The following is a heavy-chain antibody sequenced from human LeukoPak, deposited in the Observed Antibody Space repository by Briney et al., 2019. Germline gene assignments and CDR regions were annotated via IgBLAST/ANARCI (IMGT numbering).Heavy chain of an antibody. Sequence: GGSLRLSCAASGFTFSSYSMNWVRQAPGKGLEWVSSISSSSSYIYYADSVKGRFTISRDNAKNSLYMQMNSLRAEDTAVYYCARNKEAIWFGELSPFDYWGQGTLVTVSS. CDR2: ISSSSSYI. CDR1: GFTFSSYS. CDR3: ARNKEAIWFGELSPFDY. J-gene: IGHJ4*02. D-gene: IGHD3-10*01. V-gene: IGHV3-21*01.